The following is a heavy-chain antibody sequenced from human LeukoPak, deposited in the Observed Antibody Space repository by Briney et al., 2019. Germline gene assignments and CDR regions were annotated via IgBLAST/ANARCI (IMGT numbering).Heavy chain of an antibody. CDR3: ARETRTFSIVVVPAAMWPYYYYGMDV. J-gene: IGHJ6*02. D-gene: IGHD2-2*01. Sequence: GGSLRLSCAASGFTFSNYAMNWVRQAPGKGLEWVSSISGGGGTTYYADSVKGRFTISRDNSKNTLYLQMNSLRAEDTAVYYCARETRTFSIVVVPAAMWPYYYYGMDVWGQGTTVTVSS. CDR1: GFTFSNYA. V-gene: IGHV3-23*01. CDR2: ISGGGGTT.